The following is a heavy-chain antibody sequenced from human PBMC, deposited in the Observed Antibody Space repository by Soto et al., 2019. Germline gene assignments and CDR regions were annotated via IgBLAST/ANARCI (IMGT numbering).Heavy chain of an antibody. CDR2: IIPILGIA. D-gene: IGHD3-22*01. J-gene: IGHJ6*02. CDR1: GGTFSSYT. Sequence: SVKVSCKASGGTFSSYTISWVQQAPGQGLEWMGRIIPILGIANYAQKFQGRVTITADKSTSTAYMELSSLRSEDTAVYYCARDSPLDYYDSTGGLVYGMDVWGQGTTVTVSS. CDR3: ARDSPLDYYDSTGGLVYGMDV. V-gene: IGHV1-69*04.